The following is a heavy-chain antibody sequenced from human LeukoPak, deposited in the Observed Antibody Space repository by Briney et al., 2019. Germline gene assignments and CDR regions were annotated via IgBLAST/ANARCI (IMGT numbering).Heavy chain of an antibody. V-gene: IGHV3-9*01. CDR2: SSWNSGSI. CDR1: GFTFDDYA. D-gene: IGHD6-6*01. Sequence: GGSLRLSCAASGFTFDDYAMHWVRQAPGKGLEWVSGSSWNSGSIGYADSVKGRFTISRDNAKNSLYLQMNSLRAEDTALYYCARDSSSWSLGYYYMDVWGKGTTVTVSS. J-gene: IGHJ6*03. CDR3: ARDSSSWSLGYYYMDV.